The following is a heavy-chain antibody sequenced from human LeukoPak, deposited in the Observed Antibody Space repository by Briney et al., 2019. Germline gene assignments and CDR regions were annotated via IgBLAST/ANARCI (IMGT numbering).Heavy chain of an antibody. V-gene: IGHV3-9*01. CDR2: ISWNSGAK. Sequence: PGRSLRLSCSASRFTFEHYAMHWVRQAPGKGLEWVSGISWNSGAKGYADSVKGRFTISRDNAKNSLYLQMSNLRAEDTAVYFCARGGGLDVWGQGATVTVSS. D-gene: IGHD3-16*01. J-gene: IGHJ6*02. CDR3: ARGGGLDV. CDR1: RFTFEHYA.